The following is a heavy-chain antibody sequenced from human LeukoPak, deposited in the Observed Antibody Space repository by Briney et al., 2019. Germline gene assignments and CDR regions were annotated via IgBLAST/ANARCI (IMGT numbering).Heavy chain of an antibody. J-gene: IGHJ6*03. V-gene: IGHV3-9*01. CDR1: GFTFDDYA. CDR2: ISWNSGSI. Sequence: GRSLRLSCAASGFTFDDYAMHWVRQAPGKGLEWVSGISWNSGSIGYADSVKGRFTISRDNTKNSLYLQMNSLRAEDTAVYHCARVAVAGIYFYYYMDVWGKGTTVTVSS. CDR3: ARVAVAGIYFYYYMDV. D-gene: IGHD6-13*01.